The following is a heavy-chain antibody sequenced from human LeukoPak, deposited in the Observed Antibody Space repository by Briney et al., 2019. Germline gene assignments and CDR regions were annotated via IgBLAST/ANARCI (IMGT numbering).Heavy chain of an antibody. Sequence: ASVKVSCKASGYTFTSYAISWVREAPGQGLEWMGWISAYNGNTNYAQKLQGRVTMTTDTSTSTAYMELRSLRSDDTAVYYCARVKRYGSGTTGGDYWGQGTLVTVSS. V-gene: IGHV1-18*04. J-gene: IGHJ4*02. CDR1: GYTFTSYA. CDR3: ARVKRYGSGTTGGDY. D-gene: IGHD3-10*01. CDR2: ISAYNGNT.